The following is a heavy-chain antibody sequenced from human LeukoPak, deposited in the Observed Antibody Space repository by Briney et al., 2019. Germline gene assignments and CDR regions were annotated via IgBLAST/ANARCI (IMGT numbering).Heavy chain of an antibody. Sequence: GASVKVSCKASGYIFTSYYMHWVRQAPGQGLEWMGIINPSGDSTIYAQKFQGRVTMTRDMSTSTVYMELSSLRSEDTAVYYCARDEIVARFDYWGQGTLVTVSS. J-gene: IGHJ4*02. D-gene: IGHD6-6*01. CDR3: ARDEIVARFDY. V-gene: IGHV1-46*01. CDR2: INPSGDST. CDR1: GYIFTSYY.